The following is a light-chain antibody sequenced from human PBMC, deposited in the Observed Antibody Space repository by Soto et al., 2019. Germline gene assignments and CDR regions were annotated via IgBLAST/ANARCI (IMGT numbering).Light chain of an antibody. CDR2: AAF. J-gene: IGKJ4*01. V-gene: IGKV1-39*01. CDR3: QQSYSTLLT. Sequence: DIQMTQSPSSLSASVGDRVTITCRSSQSISSYLNWYQQKPGKAPELLIYAAFSLQSGVPSRFSGSGSGTDFTLTISSLQPEDFATYYCQQSYSTLLTFGGGTKVEIK. CDR1: QSISSY.